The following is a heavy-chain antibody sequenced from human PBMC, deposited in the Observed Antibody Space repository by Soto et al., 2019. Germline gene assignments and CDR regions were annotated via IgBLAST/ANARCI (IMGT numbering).Heavy chain of an antibody. CDR3: ASSPKVYTNYYYMDV. J-gene: IGHJ6*03. CDR1: GYTFTSYA. Sequence: ASGKVSWKASGYTFTSYAMHWVRQAPGQRLEWMGWINAGNGNTKYSQKFQGRVTITRDTSASTAYMELSSLRSEDTAVYYCASSPKVYTNYYYMDVWGKGTTVTVSS. CDR2: INAGNGNT. D-gene: IGHD2-8*01. V-gene: IGHV1-3*01.